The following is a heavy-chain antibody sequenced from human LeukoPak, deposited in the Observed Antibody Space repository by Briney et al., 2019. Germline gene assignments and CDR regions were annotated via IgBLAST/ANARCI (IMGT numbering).Heavy chain of an antibody. D-gene: IGHD3-10*01. CDR3: ARDSWVRGVIKGFDY. Sequence: ASVKVSCKASGGTFSSYAISWVRQAPGQGLEWMGWINTNTGNPTYAQGFTGRFVFSLDTSVSTAYLQISSLKAEDTAVYYCARDSWVRGVIKGFDYWGQGTLVTVSS. V-gene: IGHV7-4-1*02. J-gene: IGHJ4*02. CDR2: INTNTGNP. CDR1: GGTFSSYA.